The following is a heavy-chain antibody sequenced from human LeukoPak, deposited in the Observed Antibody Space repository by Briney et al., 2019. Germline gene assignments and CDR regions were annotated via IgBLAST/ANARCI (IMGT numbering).Heavy chain of an antibody. CDR3: ARVVDLRAFDI. D-gene: IGHD2-2*01. CDR1: GGSISSHY. Sequence: SETLSLTCTVSGGSISSHYWSWIRQRPGKGLEWIGYIYYSGSTNYNPSLKSRVTISVDTSKNQFSLKLSSVTAADTAVYYCARVVDLRAFDIWGQGTMVTVSS. V-gene: IGHV4-59*11. CDR2: IYYSGST. J-gene: IGHJ3*02.